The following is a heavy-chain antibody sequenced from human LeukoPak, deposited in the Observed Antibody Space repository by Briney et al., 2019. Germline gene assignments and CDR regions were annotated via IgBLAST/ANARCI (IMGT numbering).Heavy chain of an antibody. Sequence: GGSLTLSCAVSGFTLSSYWMQWVRRAPGKGLVWVSRINSDGSRTNYADSVKGRFTISRDNAENSVYLQMNSLRAEDTAVYYCARSITIPDYWGQGTLVTVSS. CDR3: ARSITIPDY. D-gene: IGHD3-10*01. J-gene: IGHJ4*02. V-gene: IGHV3-74*01. CDR1: GFTLSSYW. CDR2: INSDGSRT.